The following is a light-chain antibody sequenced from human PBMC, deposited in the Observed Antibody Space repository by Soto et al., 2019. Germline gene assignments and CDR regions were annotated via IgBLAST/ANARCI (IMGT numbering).Light chain of an antibody. Sequence: DIQMTQSPSSLSASVGDTVTITCQASQDITNHLNWYQQKPGKAPNLLIYDASHLETWVPSRFSGRVSGTYFTITISRLQPEDIATYYCQKYDDVPQFGPGTKVDF. J-gene: IGKJ3*01. CDR1: QDITNH. CDR2: DAS. V-gene: IGKV1-33*01. CDR3: QKYDDVPQ.